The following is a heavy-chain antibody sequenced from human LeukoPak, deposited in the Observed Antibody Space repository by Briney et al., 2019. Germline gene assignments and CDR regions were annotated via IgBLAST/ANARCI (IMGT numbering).Heavy chain of an antibody. Sequence: PGGSLRLSCAASGFTVSSNYMSWVRQAPGKGLEWVSVIYSGGSTYYADSVKGRFTISRDNSKNTLYLQMNSLRAEDTAVYYCARGTPRAVAGTRANWFDPWGQGTLVTVSS. CDR1: GFTVSSNY. J-gene: IGHJ5*02. CDR3: ARGTPRAVAGTRANWFDP. CDR2: IYSGGST. V-gene: IGHV3-53*01. D-gene: IGHD6-19*01.